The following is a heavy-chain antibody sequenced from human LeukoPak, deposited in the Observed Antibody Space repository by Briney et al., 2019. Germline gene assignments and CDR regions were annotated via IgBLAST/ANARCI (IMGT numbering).Heavy chain of an antibody. J-gene: IGHJ4*02. Sequence: GGSLRRSCAASGFTFSDYYMSWIRQAPGKGLEWVSYISSSVSTIYYADSGKGRVTISKDNDQNSLHLQMHTLRAEDTALYYCPRDLGYAILTGYHIPYYFASWGKGPLVTVSS. V-gene: IGHV3-11*01. CDR2: ISSSVSTI. D-gene: IGHD3-9*01. CDR3: PRDLGYAILTGYHIPYYFAS. CDR1: GFTFSDYY.